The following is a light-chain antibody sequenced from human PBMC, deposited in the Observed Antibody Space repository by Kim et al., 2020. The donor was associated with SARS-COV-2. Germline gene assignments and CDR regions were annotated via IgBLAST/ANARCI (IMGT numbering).Light chain of an antibody. V-gene: IGLV2-8*01. J-gene: IGLJ1*01. CDR3: SSYASSNNYV. CDR1: SSDVGGFHY. CDR2: EVT. Sequence: GQSVTISCTGTSSDVGGFHYVSWYQQNPGKAPKLIIYEVTKRPSGVPDRFSGSKSGNTASLTVSGLQAEDEADYYCSSYASSNNYVFGTGTKVTVL.